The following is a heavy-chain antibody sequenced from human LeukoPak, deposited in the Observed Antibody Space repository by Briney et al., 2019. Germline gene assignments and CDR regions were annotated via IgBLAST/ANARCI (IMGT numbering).Heavy chain of an antibody. CDR3: AREAHYDILTGRGWFDP. V-gene: IGHV1-8*01. CDR1: GYTFTSYD. Sequence: ASVKVACKASGYTFTSYDINWVRQATGQGLEWMGWMNPNSGNTGYAQKFQGRVTMTRNTSISTAYMELSSLRSDDTAVYYCAREAHYDILTGRGWFDPWGQGTLVTVSS. CDR2: MNPNSGNT. J-gene: IGHJ5*02. D-gene: IGHD3-9*01.